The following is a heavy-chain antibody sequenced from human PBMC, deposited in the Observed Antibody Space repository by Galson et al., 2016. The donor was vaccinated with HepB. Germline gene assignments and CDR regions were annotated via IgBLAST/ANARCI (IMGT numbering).Heavy chain of an antibody. V-gene: IGHV3-33*01. D-gene: IGHD2-15*01. CDR1: GFNFGTYG. CDR2: VWYHGSNQ. J-gene: IGHJ4*02. CDR3: ARDSKRYCGGGSCYYY. Sequence: SLRLSCAGSGFNFGTYGMHWVRQAPGKGLEWVGFVWYHGSNQDYGESVKGRFTISRDNSKNTLYLQMNSLRAEDTAVYYCARDSKRYCGGGSCYYYWGQGTLVTVSS.